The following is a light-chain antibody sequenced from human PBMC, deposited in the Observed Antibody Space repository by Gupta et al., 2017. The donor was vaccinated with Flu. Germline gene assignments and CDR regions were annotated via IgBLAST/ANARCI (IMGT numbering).Light chain of an antibody. V-gene: IGLV1-51*01. CDR3: GTWDSSLDARV. Sequence: QSVLTQPPSASAAPGQKVTISCSGCSSSIGNNYVSWYQQIPGTAPKLLIYDNNKRPSGIPDRFSGSKSGTSATLDITGLQTGDEADYYCGTWDSSLDARVFGGGTKLTVL. CDR2: DNN. CDR1: SSSIGNNY. J-gene: IGLJ3*02.